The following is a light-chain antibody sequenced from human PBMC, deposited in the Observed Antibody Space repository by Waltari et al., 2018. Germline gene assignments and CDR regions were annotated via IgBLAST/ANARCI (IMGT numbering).Light chain of an antibody. J-gene: IGLJ2*01. CDR3: QAWDSTTAVV. CDR1: QLGDNY. V-gene: IGLV3-1*01. CDR2: QDN. Sequence: SSELTQPPSVSVSPGQTATITCSGGQLGDNYVSWYQQKPGQSPVVVISQDNKRPSGIPERFSGSNSGNTATLTIGGTQAMDEADYYCQAWDSTTAVVFGGGTKLTVL.